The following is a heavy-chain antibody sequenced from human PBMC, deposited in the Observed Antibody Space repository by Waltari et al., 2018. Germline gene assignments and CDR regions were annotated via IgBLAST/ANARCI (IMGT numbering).Heavy chain of an antibody. CDR2: SRGSGGST. CDR1: GFTFSSYD. J-gene: IGHJ4*02. V-gene: IGHV3-23*01. Sequence: EVQLLESGGGLVQPGGSLRLSCAASGFTFSSYDMTWVRQAPGKGLEWGAVSRGSGGSTYYAESVKGQCSISRENSKNTVYLQMNRRRAEDTGIDYGGRNQGGSRYCDYWGQGTLVTVSS. D-gene: IGHD2-2*01. CDR3: GRNQGGSRYCDY.